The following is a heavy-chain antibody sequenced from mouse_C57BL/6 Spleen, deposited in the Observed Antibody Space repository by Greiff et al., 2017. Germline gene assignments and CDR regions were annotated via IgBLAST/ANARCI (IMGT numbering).Heavy chain of an antibody. D-gene: IGHD3-2*02. CDR3: AREESSGPYAMDY. J-gene: IGHJ4*01. V-gene: IGHV1-85*01. Sequence: VKLMESGPELVKPGASVKLSCKASGYTFTSYDINWVKQRPGQGLEWIGWIYPRDGSTKYNEKFKGKATVTVDTSSSTAYMERHSLTSEDSAVYFCAREESSGPYAMDYWGQGTSVTVSS. CDR1: GYTFTSYD. CDR2: IYPRDGST.